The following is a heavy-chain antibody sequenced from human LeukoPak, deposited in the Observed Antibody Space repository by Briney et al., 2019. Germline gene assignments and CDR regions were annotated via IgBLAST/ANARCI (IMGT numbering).Heavy chain of an antibody. CDR3: ARGRDTYGGAFDI. CDR1: GFTFSSYS. D-gene: IGHD2-21*01. Sequence: PGGSLRLSCAASGFTFSSYSMNWVRQAPGKGLEWVSSISSSSSYIYYADSVKGRFTISRDNAKNSLYLQMNSLRAEDTAVYYCARGRDTYGGAFDIWGQGTMVTVSS. CDR2: ISSSSSYI. V-gene: IGHV3-21*01. J-gene: IGHJ3*02.